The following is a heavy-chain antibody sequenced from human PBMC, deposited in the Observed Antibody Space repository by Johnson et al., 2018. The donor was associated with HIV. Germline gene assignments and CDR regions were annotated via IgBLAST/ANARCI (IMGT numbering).Heavy chain of an antibody. CDR3: AKEKKTMVQGLGAFDI. J-gene: IGHJ3*02. Sequence: VQLVESGGGLVPPGGSLRLSCADSEFTFTTYDIHWVRQATRKGLEWVSAVGSADDTYFPGSVKGRFTISRDNAKNSLYLQMNSLRAEDTALYYCAKEKKTMVQGLGAFDIWGQGTMVTVSS. V-gene: IGHV3-13*01. CDR1: EFTFTTYD. D-gene: IGHD3-10*01. CDR2: VGSADDT.